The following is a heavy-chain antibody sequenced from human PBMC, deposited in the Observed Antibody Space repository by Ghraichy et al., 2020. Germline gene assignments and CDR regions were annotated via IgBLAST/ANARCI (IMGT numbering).Heavy chain of an antibody. CDR3: AGESQQPPGGWFDP. V-gene: IGHV4-59*01. CDR2: IYYSGST. J-gene: IGHJ5*02. CDR1: GGSISSYY. Sequence: SETLSLTCTVSGGSISSYYWSWIRQPPGKGLEWIGYIYYSGSTNYNPSLKSRVTISVDTSKNQFSLKLSSVTAADTAVYYCAGESQQPPGGWFDPWGQGTLVTVSS. D-gene: IGHD6-13*01.